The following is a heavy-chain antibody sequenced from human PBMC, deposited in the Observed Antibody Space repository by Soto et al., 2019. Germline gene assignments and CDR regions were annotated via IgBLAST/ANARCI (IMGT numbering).Heavy chain of an antibody. Sequence: QVQLVQSGAEVKKPGSSVKVSCKASGGIFSTYAISWLRQAPGQGLEWMGGIIPIFGTPNYAQRFQGRVTITADETTTTSYMELRRLKSEDTAVYYCARDRDDYGSGNYYTRFDFWGQGTLVTVSS. V-gene: IGHV1-69*01. CDR3: ARDRDDYGSGNYYTRFDF. D-gene: IGHD3-10*01. J-gene: IGHJ4*02. CDR1: GGIFSTYA. CDR2: IIPIFGTP.